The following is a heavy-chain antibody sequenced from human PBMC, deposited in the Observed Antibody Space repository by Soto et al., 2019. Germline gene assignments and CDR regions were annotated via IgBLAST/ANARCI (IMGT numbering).Heavy chain of an antibody. CDR1: GGSISSGGYY. D-gene: IGHD2-2*01. Sequence: QVQLQESGPGLVKPSQTLSLTCTVSGGSISSGGYYWSWIRQHPGKGLEWIGYIYYSGSTYYNPSLKSRVTLSVDTSKNQFSLKLSSVTAADTAVYYCARVLVVPAAMHFYFDYWGQGTLVTVSS. J-gene: IGHJ4*02. CDR2: IYYSGST. V-gene: IGHV4-31*03. CDR3: ARVLVVPAAMHFYFDY.